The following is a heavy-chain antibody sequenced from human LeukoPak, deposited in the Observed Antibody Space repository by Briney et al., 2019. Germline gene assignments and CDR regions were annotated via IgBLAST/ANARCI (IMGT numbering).Heavy chain of an antibody. J-gene: IGHJ5*02. V-gene: IGHV3-21*01. CDR3: PAEDGIRYFDWLSPDNWFDP. CDR1: GFTFSSYS. D-gene: IGHD3-9*01. Sequence: GGSLRLSCAASGFTFSSYSMNWVLPAPVKVLEWVSSISNSSSYIYYADSVKGRFTISRDNAKNSLYLKMNSLRAEDTAVFFCPAEDGIRYFDWLSPDNWFDPWGQGTLVTVSS. CDR2: ISNSSSYI.